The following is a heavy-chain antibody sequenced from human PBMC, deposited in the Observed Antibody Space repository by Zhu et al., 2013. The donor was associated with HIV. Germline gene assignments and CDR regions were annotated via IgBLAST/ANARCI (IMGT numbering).Heavy chain of an antibody. CDR2: IKPDSGFT. D-gene: IGHD7-27*01. V-gene: IGHV1-2*02. J-gene: IGHJ3*01. Sequence: QVHLVQSGAETKQPGASVKVSCKTSGYTFTDHYLHWVRQAPGQGLEWMGWIKPDSGFTNYAQMFQGRITLTRDVSLSTIFMELASLTSDDTAVYYCARDHDWGADFWGQGDNGSPSLQ. CDR3: ARDHDWGADF. CDR1: GYTFTDHY.